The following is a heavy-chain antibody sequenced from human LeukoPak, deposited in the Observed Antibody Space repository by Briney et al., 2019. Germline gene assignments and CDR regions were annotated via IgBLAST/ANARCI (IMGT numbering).Heavy chain of an antibody. J-gene: IGHJ4*02. Sequence: SETLSLTCTVSGGSISSYYWSWIRQPPGKGLEWIGYIYYSGSTNYNPSLKSRVTISVDTSKNQFSLKLSSVTAADTAVYCCARDPGYCSGGSCYFDYWGQGTLVTVSS. D-gene: IGHD2-15*01. CDR1: GGSISSYY. CDR2: IYYSGST. V-gene: IGHV4-59*01. CDR3: ARDPGYCSGGSCYFDY.